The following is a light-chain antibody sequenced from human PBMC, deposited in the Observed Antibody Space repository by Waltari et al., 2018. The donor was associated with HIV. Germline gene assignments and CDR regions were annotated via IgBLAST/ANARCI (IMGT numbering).Light chain of an antibody. CDR2: AAS. V-gene: IGKV1-9*01. CDR1: QAISSY. J-gene: IGKJ2*01. Sequence: DIQLTQSPSFLSASVGDRVTITCRASQAISSYLAWYQQKPGKAPNLLIYAASTLQSGVPSRFSGSGSGTEFTLTISSLQPEDFATYYCQQLNNYPPAFGQGAKLEIK. CDR3: QQLNNYPPA.